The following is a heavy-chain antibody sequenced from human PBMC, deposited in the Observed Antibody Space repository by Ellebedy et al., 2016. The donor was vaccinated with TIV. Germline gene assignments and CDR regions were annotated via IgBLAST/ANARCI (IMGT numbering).Heavy chain of an antibody. V-gene: IGHV4-34*01. CDR1: GGSFSGYY. Sequence: MPSETLSLTCAVYGGSFSGYYWSWIRQPPGKRLEWIGEIDSSGTTHYNPSLKSRVTISIDTSKNQFSLRLNSVTAADTAVYFCARVSPSMVRGVIIGGNYDSWGQGSLVTVSS. CDR2: IDSSGTT. J-gene: IGHJ4*02. CDR3: ARVSPSMVRGVIIGGNYDS. D-gene: IGHD3-10*01.